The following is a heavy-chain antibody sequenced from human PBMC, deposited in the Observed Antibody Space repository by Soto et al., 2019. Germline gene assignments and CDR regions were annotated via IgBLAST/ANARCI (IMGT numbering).Heavy chain of an antibody. Sequence: PGGSLRLSCAASGFTFSSYAMSWVRQAPGKGLEWVSTVRDSGDTIYYADSVKGRFTISRDNSKNTLYVQMNSLRAEDTAIYYCAKDRGVVTASWDYWGPGTLVTVSS. V-gene: IGHV3-23*01. D-gene: IGHD2-21*02. CDR2: VRDSGDTI. J-gene: IGHJ4*02. CDR1: GFTFSSYA. CDR3: AKDRGVVTASWDY.